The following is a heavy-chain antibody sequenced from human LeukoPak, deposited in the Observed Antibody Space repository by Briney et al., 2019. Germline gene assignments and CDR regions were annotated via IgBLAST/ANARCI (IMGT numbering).Heavy chain of an antibody. J-gene: IGHJ5*02. V-gene: IGHV3-23*01. D-gene: IGHD3-10*01. CDR2: IRDSGNST. CDR3: ARGRGITMVRGVIRANWFDP. Sequence: GGSLRLSCAASGFTFSSYAMSWVRQAPGKGLEWVSTIRDSGNSTYYADSVKGRFIISRDNSKNTLYLQMNSLRAEDTAVYYCARGRGITMVRGVIRANWFDPWGQGTLVTVSS. CDR1: GFTFSSYA.